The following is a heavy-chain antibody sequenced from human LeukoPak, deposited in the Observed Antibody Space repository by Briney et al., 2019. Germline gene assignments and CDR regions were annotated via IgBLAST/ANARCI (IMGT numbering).Heavy chain of an antibody. V-gene: IGHV3-15*01. CDR2: IKSKTDGGTT. D-gene: IGHD2-2*01. Sequence: GGSLRLSCAASGFTFSNAWMSWVRQAPGKGLEWVGRIKSKTDGGTTDYAAPVKGRFTISRDDSKNTLYLQMNSLKTEDTAVYYCTTGYCSSTSCRGRDYWGQGTLVTVSS. CDR1: GFTFSNAW. J-gene: IGHJ4*02. CDR3: TTGYCSSTSCRGRDY.